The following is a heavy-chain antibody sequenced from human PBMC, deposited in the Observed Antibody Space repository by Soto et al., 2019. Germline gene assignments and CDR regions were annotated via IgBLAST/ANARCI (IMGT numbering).Heavy chain of an antibody. V-gene: IGHV1-18*01. CDR1: GYTFTTYD. J-gene: IGHJ6*02. CDR2: ISTYNGNT. D-gene: IGHD2-8*01. CDR3: ARDPYHVLMVNAPNLYGMDV. Sequence: ASVKVSCKASGYTFTTYDISWVRQAPGQGLEWMGRISTYNGNTNYPQSLQGRLTMTTDTSTTTAYMELRSLRSDDTAVYYCARDPYHVLMVNAPNLYGMDVWGQRTTVTVSS.